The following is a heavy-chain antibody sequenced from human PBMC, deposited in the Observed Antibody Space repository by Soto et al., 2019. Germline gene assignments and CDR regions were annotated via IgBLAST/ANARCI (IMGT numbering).Heavy chain of an antibody. D-gene: IGHD1-1*01. CDR1: GFTLSSYC. J-gene: IGHJ6*02. V-gene: IGHV3-74*01. CDR3: VRDGYPAWVYGVDV. CDR2: INSDGTTT. Sequence: PGGSLRLSCADSGFTLSSYCMHWVLQAPVQGLVWVSRINSDGTTTNYADSVKGRCNISRDNGRNTLYLQMNSLRAEDTAVYYCVRDGYPAWVYGVDVWGQGTTVGASS.